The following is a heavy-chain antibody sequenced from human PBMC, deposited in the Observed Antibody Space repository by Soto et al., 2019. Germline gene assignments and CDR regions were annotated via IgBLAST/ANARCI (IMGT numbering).Heavy chain of an antibody. J-gene: IGHJ6*02. V-gene: IGHV1-8*01. Sequence: ASVKVSCKASGYTFTSYDINWVRQATGQGLEWMGWMNPNSGNTGYAQKFQGRVTMTRNTSISTAYMELSSLRSEDTAVYYCARGHFAEQWLAYYYYGMDVWGQGTTVTVSS. D-gene: IGHD6-19*01. CDR2: MNPNSGNT. CDR1: GYTFTSYD. CDR3: ARGHFAEQWLAYYYYGMDV.